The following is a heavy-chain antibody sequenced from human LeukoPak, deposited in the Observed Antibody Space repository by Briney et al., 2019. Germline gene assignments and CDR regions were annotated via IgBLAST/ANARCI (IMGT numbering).Heavy chain of an antibody. CDR3: ARARDSTRNAFDT. CDR2: INNDGSST. CDR1: GFTFSSYW. J-gene: IGHJ3*02. D-gene: IGHD3-22*01. Sequence: GGSLRLSCAASGFTFSSYWMHWGRQAPGKGLVWVSRINNDGSSTSYADSVKGRFTISRDNAKNTLNLQMNSLRAEDTAVYYCARARDSTRNAFDTWGQGTMVTVSS. V-gene: IGHV3-74*01.